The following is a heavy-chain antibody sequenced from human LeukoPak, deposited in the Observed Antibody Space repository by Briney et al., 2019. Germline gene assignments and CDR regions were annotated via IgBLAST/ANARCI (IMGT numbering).Heavy chain of an antibody. CDR2: IWYDGSNK. V-gene: IGHV3-33*06. J-gene: IGHJ4*02. CDR1: GFTFSSYG. Sequence: GGSLRLSCAASGFTFSSYGMHWVRQAPGKGLEWVAVIWYDGSNKYYADSVKGRFTISRDNSKNTLYLQMNSLRAEDTAVYYCAKGGDGYNLGIEHYWGQGTLVTVSS. CDR3: AKGGDGYNLGIEHY. D-gene: IGHD5-24*01.